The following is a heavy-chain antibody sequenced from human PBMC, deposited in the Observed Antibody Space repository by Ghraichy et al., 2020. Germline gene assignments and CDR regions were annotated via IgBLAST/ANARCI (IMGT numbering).Heavy chain of an antibody. D-gene: IGHD3-10*01. J-gene: IGHJ3*02. Sequence: GGSLRLSCAASGFTFSSYGMHWVRQAPGKGLEWVAVIWYYGSNKYYADSVKGRFTISRDNSKNTLYLQMNSLRAEDTAVYYCATFGYGSGSYAPAQDAFDIWGQGTMVTVSS. CDR3: ATFGYGSGSYAPAQDAFDI. CDR1: GFTFSSYG. V-gene: IGHV3-33*01. CDR2: IWYYGSNK.